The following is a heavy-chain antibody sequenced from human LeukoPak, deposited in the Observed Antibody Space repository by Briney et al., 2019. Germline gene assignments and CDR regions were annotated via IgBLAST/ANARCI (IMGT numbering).Heavy chain of an antibody. J-gene: IGHJ3*02. CDR2: ISGSGGST. CDR3: ARALLLRSAFDI. V-gene: IGHV3-23*01. D-gene: IGHD3-22*01. Sequence: HPGGSLRLSCAASGFTFSSYGMSWVRQAPGKGLEWVSAISGSGGSTYYADSVRGRFTISRDNAKNSLYLQMNSLRAEDTAVYYCARALLLRSAFDIWGQGTMVTVSS. CDR1: GFTFSSYG.